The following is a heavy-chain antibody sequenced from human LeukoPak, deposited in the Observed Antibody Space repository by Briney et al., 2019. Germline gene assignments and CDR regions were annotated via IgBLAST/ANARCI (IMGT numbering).Heavy chain of an antibody. V-gene: IGHV1-69*01. D-gene: IGHD1-26*01. Sequence: GSSVKVSCKASGGTFSSYAISWVRQAPGQGLEWMGGIIPIFGTANYAQKFQGRVTITADESTSTAYMELSSLRSEDTAVYYCAKHTIVGATTGYFDYWGQGTLVTVSS. CDR2: IIPIFGTA. CDR3: AKHTIVGATTGYFDY. J-gene: IGHJ4*02. CDR1: GGTFSSYA.